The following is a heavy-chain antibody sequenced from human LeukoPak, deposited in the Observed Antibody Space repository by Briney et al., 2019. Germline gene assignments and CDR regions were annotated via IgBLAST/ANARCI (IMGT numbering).Heavy chain of an antibody. CDR1: GGTFSSYA. CDR2: ISYDGSNK. J-gene: IGHJ4*02. Sequence: PGRSLRLFCAASGGTFSSYAMHWVRQAPGRGLEWVAVISYDGSNKYYADSVKGRFTISRDNSKNTLYLQMNSLRAEDTAVYYCASEGGYDQPFDYWGQGTLVTVSS. V-gene: IGHV3-30*04. D-gene: IGHD5-12*01. CDR3: ASEGGYDQPFDY.